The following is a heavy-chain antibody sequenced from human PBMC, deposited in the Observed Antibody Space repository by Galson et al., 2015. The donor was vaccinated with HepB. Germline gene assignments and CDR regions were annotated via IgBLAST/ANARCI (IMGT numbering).Heavy chain of an antibody. CDR3: AREACSGGSCYLYYYGMDV. CDR2: IWYDGSNK. J-gene: IGHJ6*02. V-gene: IGHV3-33*01. D-gene: IGHD2-15*01. CDR1: GFTFSSYG. Sequence: SLRLSCAASGFTFSSYGMHWVRQAPGKGLEWVAVIWYDGSNKYYADSVKGRFTISRDNSKNTLYLQMNSLRAEDTAVYYCAREACSGGSCYLYYYGMDVWGQGTTVTVSS.